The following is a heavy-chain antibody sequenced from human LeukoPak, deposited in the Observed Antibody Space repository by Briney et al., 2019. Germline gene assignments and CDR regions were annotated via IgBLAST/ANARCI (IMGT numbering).Heavy chain of an antibody. D-gene: IGHD4/OR15-4a*01. CDR3: ASLHRSRAPYYFDY. Sequence: GGSLRLSCAASGFTFSSYGMHWVRQAPGKGLEWVASIRNDGSNKYYADSVKGRFTISRDNSKNTLYLQMNSLRAEDTAVYYCASLHRSRAPYYFDYWGQGTLVTVSS. V-gene: IGHV3-30*02. J-gene: IGHJ4*02. CDR1: GFTFSSYG. CDR2: IRNDGSNK.